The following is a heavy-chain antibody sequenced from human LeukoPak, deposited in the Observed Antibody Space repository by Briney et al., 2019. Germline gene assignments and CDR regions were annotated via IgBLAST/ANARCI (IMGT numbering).Heavy chain of an antibody. V-gene: IGHV3-30*04. CDR1: GFTFSSYA. CDR2: ISYDGSNK. J-gene: IGHJ6*03. CDR3: ARDYGSGSYYMYYYYYMDV. D-gene: IGHD3-10*01. Sequence: GGSLRLSCAASGFTFSSYAMHWVRQAPGKGLEWVAVISYDGSNKYYADSVKGRFTISRDNSKNTLYLQMNSLRAEDTAVYYCARDYGSGSYYMYYYYYMDVWGKGTTVTISS.